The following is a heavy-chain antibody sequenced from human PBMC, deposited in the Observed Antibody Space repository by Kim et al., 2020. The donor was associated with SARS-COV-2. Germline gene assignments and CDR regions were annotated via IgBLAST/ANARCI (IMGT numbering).Heavy chain of an antibody. CDR3: ARHPYSDFWSGYYRNWFDP. CDR1: GGSISSSSYY. V-gene: IGHV4-39*01. CDR2: TYYSGST. J-gene: IGHJ5*02. Sequence: SETLSLTCTVSGGSISSSSYYWGWVRQPPGKGLEWIGSTYYSGSTYYNPSLKSRVTISVDTSKNQFSLKLSSVTAADTAVYYCARHPYSDFWSGYYRNWFDPWGQGTLVTVSS. D-gene: IGHD3-3*01.